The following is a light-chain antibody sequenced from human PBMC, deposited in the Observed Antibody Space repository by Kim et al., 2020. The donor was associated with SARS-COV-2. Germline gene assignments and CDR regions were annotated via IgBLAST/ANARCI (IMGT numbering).Light chain of an antibody. J-gene: IGLJ2*01. V-gene: IGLV1-44*01. CDR3: AVWDDSLNGVV. CDR2: TIN. CDR1: SSNIGSNA. Sequence: GQRVTISCSGNSSNIGSNAVTWCQQLPGTAPKLLIYTINQRPSGVPDRFSGSKSDTSASLAISGLQSEDEADYYCAVWDDSLNGVVFGGGTQLTVL.